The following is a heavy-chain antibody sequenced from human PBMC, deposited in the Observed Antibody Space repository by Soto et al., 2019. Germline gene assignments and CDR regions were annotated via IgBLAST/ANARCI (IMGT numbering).Heavy chain of an antibody. CDR1: GFTFSSYG. Sequence: GGSLRLSCAASGFTFSSYGMHWVRQAPGKGLEWVAVIWYDGSNKYYADSVKGRFTISRDNSKNTLYLQMNSLRAEDTAVYYCAREVGYYDSSGYYRSYYYYGMDVWCQGTTVTVSS. V-gene: IGHV3-33*01. J-gene: IGHJ6*02. CDR3: AREVGYYDSSGYYRSYYYYGMDV. D-gene: IGHD3-22*01. CDR2: IWYDGSNK.